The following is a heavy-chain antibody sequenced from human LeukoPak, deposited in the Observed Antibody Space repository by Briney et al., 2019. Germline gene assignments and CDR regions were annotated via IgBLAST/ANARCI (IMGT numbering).Heavy chain of an antibody. V-gene: IGHV4-4*02. J-gene: IGHJ4*02. CDR2: VHLNGAT. CDR3: TRESGAFSPFGF. D-gene: IGHD1-26*01. Sequence: PSGTLSLTCAVSGGSIITTNWWSWVRQPPGKGLEWIGEVHLNGATHYNPSLGSRVSMSIDKSKNHMSLKLTSVTAADTATYYCTRESGAFSPFGFWGQGTLVTVSS. CDR1: GGSIITTNW.